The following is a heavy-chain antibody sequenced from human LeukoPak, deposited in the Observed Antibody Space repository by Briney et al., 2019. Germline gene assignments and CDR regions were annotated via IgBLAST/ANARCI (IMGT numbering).Heavy chain of an antibody. V-gene: IGHV1-18*01. CDR2: ITTYNGNT. Sequence: ASVKVSCKASGYSLTTYGITWVRQAPGQGLEWMGWITTYNGNTNYARKLQGRVTMTTDTSTNTAYMELGSLRPDDTAVYYCARLIEYRTSSRVFDIWGQGTMVTVSS. J-gene: IGHJ3*02. CDR3: ARLIEYRTSSRVFDI. CDR1: GYSLTTYG. D-gene: IGHD6-6*01.